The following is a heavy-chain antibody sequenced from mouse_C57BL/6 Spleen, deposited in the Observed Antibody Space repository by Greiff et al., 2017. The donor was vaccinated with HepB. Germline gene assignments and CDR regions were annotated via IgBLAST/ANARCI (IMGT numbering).Heavy chain of an antibody. CDR1: GYTFTSYW. D-gene: IGHD2-1*01. V-gene: IGHV1-5*01. CDR3: TRSHYGNYVFAY. Sequence: VHVKQSGPVLARPGASVKMSCKTSGYTFTSYWMHWVKQRPGQGLEWIGAIYPGNSDTSYNQKFKGKAKLTAVTSASTAYMELISLTNEDSAVYYCTRSHYGNYVFAYWGQGTLVTVSA. J-gene: IGHJ3*01. CDR2: IYPGNSDT.